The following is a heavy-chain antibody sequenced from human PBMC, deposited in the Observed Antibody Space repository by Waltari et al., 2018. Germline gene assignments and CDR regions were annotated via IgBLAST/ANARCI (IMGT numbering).Heavy chain of an antibody. CDR3: ATKMSDQWLRE. D-gene: IGHD6-19*01. CDR1: GYTLTEYY. CDR2: VDPEDGET. Sequence: EVHLVQSGAEVKRPGATVKISCKASGYTLTEYYLHWVRQAPGKGLEWMGHVDPEDGETEISDKFQGRVAMTADTSTETAYIEVRSLTSDDMAVYYCATKMSDQWLREWGQGTLVTVSS. J-gene: IGHJ1*01. V-gene: IGHV1-69-2*01.